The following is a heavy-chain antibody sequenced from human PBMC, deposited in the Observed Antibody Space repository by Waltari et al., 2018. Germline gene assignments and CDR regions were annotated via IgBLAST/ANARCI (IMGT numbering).Heavy chain of an antibody. Sequence: EVQVVESGGGLVQPGGSLKLSCATSGFSFRGSTIHWDRQTSGKGLEWVGRIRRQPYNYATAYSASVKGRFTISRDDSKNTAYLQMNNLMTEDTAVYYCSGGEVTGTDFWGQGTLVTVSS. J-gene: IGHJ4*02. CDR2: IRRQPYNYAT. CDR3: SGGEVTGTDF. D-gene: IGHD6-19*01. V-gene: IGHV3-73*01. CDR1: GFSFRGST.